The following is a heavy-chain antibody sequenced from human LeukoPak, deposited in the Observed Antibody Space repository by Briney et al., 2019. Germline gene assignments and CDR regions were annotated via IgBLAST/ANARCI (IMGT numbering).Heavy chain of an antibody. D-gene: IGHD6-6*01. J-gene: IGHJ4*02. CDR1: GFTFSSYE. CDR3: AILYSSSPLDY. V-gene: IGHV3-23*01. Sequence: RPGGSLRLSCAASGFTFSSYEMNWVRQAPGKGLEWISYISASGTITHYADSVKGRFTISRDNSKNTLYLQMNSLRAEDTAIYYCAILYSSSPLDYWDQGTLVTVSS. CDR2: ISASGTIT.